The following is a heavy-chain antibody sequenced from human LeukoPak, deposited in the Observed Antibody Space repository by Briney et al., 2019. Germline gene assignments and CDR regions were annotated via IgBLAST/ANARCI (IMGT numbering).Heavy chain of an antibody. V-gene: IGHV6-1*01. D-gene: IGHD2-2*01. CDR2: TYYRSKWYN. CDR1: GDSVSSNSAA. CDR3: ARVHQLLSGYYYYYYMDV. Sequence: SQTLSLTCAISGDSVSSNSAAWNWVRQSPSRGLEWLGRTYYRSKWYNDYAVSVKSRITINPDTSKNQFSLQLNSVTPEDTAVYYCARVHQLLSGYYYYYYMDVWGKGTTVTISS. J-gene: IGHJ6*03.